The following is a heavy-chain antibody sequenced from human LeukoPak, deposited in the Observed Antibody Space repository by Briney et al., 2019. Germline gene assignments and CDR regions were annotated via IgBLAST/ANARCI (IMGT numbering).Heavy chain of an antibody. D-gene: IGHD6-13*01. CDR2: IYHSGST. Sequence: ETLSLTCAVSGGSISSSNWWSWVRQPPGKGLEWIGEIYHSGSTNYNPSLKSRVTISVDKSKNQFSLKLSSVTAADTAVYYCARETAAAGSFDYWGQGTLVTVSS. J-gene: IGHJ4*02. CDR1: GGSISSSNW. CDR3: ARETAAAGSFDY. V-gene: IGHV4-4*02.